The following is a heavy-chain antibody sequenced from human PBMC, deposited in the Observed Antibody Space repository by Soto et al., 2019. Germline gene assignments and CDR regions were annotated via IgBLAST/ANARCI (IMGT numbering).Heavy chain of an antibody. D-gene: IGHD6-6*01. J-gene: IGHJ4*02. CDR1: GGSISSSNW. CDR2: IYHSGST. V-gene: IGHV4-4*02. CDR3: ARESHGSSSSAGFDY. Sequence: QVQLQESGPGLVKPSGTLSLTCAVSGGSISSSNWWSWVRQPPGKGLEWIGEIYHSGSTNYNPSLRSRVTISVDKSKNQFSLQLSSVTAADTAVYYCARESHGSSSSAGFDYWGQGTLVTVSS.